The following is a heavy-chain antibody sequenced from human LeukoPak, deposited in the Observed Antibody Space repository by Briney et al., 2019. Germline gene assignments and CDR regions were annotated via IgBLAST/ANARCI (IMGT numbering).Heavy chain of an antibody. CDR3: ARGPSGYFDFIIGYDY. CDR1: GYTFTGYY. CDR2: IIPNSGAT. V-gene: IGHV1-2*02. Sequence: GASVKVSCKASGYTFTGYYIHWVRQAPGQGLEYMGWIIPNSGATNYAQKFQGRVTMTRDTSISTAYLELSRLRSDDTAVYYCARGPSGYFDFIIGYDYWGQGTLVTVSS. D-gene: IGHD3-3*01. J-gene: IGHJ4*02.